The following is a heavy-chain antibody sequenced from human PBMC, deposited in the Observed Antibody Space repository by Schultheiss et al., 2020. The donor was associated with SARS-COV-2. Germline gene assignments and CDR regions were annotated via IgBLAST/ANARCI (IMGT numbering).Heavy chain of an antibody. D-gene: IGHD1-14*01. V-gene: IGHV4-34*01. CDR3: VRGRKWSSNLFRSHWFDP. Sequence: SQTLSLTCAVYGGSFSGYYWSWIRQPPGKGLEWIGEINHSGSTNYNPSLKSRVTISVDTSKNQFSLKLDSVTAADTAVYYCVRGRKWSSNLFRSHWFDPWGQGTLVTVSS. CDR1: GGSFSGYY. J-gene: IGHJ5*02. CDR2: INHSGST.